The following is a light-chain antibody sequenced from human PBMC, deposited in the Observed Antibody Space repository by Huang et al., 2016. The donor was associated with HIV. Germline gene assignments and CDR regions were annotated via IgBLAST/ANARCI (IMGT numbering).Light chain of an antibody. CDR1: QDIINS. J-gene: IGKJ2*01. CDR3: QQYYSITMYT. Sequence: DIQMTQSPSSLSASVGDRVTITCRASQDIINSLAWYQQKPGKGTKLLVYGAYRLESGVPSRFSGSGSGTDYTLTISGLQPEDFATYYCQQYYSITMYTFGQGTKLEIK. V-gene: IGKV1-NL1*01. CDR2: GAY.